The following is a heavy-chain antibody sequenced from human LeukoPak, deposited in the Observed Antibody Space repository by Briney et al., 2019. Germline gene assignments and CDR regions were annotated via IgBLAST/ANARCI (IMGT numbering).Heavy chain of an antibody. D-gene: IGHD6-6*01. CDR2: IKQDGCEK. CDR1: GFTFSSYW. V-gene: IGHV3-7*01. Sequence: GGSLRLSCAATGFTFSSYWMTWVRQAPGKGLEWVANIKQDGCEKYYVDSVKGRFTISRDNAKNSLYLQMNSLRAEDTAVYYCAKTSSSSDRDYWGQGTLVTVSS. CDR3: AKTSSSSDRDY. J-gene: IGHJ4*02.